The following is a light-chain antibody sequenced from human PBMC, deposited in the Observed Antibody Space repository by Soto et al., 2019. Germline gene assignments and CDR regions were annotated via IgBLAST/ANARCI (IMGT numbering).Light chain of an antibody. CDR2: GAS. Sequence: EIVLTQSPATLSLSPGERATLSCRASQSVSSYLAWYQQKPGQAPRLLIYGASSRATVIPDRFSGSGSGTDFTLTISRLEPEDFAVYYCQQYGTSPQTFGQGTKVDIK. CDR3: QQYGTSPQT. CDR1: QSVSSY. J-gene: IGKJ2*01. V-gene: IGKV3-20*01.